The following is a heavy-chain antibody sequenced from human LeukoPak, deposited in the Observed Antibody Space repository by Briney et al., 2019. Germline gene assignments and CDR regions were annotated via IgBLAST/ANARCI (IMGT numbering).Heavy chain of an antibody. D-gene: IGHD2-8*01. CDR1: GFTFSRFT. J-gene: IGHJ3*02. CDR3: ARVYHPYRDPGAFDI. CDR2: ISSSGSYI. V-gene: IGHV3-21*01. Sequence: PGGSLRLSCAASGFTFSRFTMSWVRQAPGKGLEWVSSISSSGSYIYYADSVKGRFTISRDNAKNSLYLQMNSLRAEDTAVYDCARVYHPYRDPGAFDIWGQGTMVTVSS.